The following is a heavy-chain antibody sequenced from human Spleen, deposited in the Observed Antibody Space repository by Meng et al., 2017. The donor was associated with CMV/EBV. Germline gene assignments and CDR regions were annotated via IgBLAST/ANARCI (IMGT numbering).Heavy chain of an antibody. CDR3: VRGERPSVPGNHRGLDY. J-gene: IGHJ4*02. Sequence: YIFTDYYMHGVRQAPGQGLECMGWVNPNSGGISYAQKFQGRVTMTRDTSIRTIYMELNSLTSDDTAVYYCVRGERPSVPGNHRGLDYWGRGTLVTVSS. D-gene: IGHD3-10*01. CDR1: YIFTDYY. V-gene: IGHV1-2*02. CDR2: VNPNSGGI.